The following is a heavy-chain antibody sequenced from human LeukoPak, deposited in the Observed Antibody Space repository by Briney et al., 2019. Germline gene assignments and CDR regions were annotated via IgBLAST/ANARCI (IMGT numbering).Heavy chain of an antibody. Sequence: PSETLSLTCTVSVGSISSSSYYWGWIRQPPGKGLEWIVSIYYSGSTYYNPSLKSRVTISVDTSKNQFSLKLSSVTAADTAVYYCASHDYGDYSFDYWGQGTLVTVSS. CDR3: ASHDYGDYSFDY. CDR1: VGSISSSSYY. CDR2: IYYSGST. J-gene: IGHJ4*02. V-gene: IGHV4-39*01. D-gene: IGHD4-17*01.